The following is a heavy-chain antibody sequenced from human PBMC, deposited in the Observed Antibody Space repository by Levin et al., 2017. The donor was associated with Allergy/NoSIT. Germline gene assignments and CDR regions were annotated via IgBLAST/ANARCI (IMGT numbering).Heavy chain of an antibody. CDR3: AKDTFTSTVVTSWDY. J-gene: IGHJ4*02. CDR1: GFPFSSYA. CDR2: ISGGGGST. Sequence: GGSLRLSCAASGFPFSSYAMSWVRQAPGKGLEWVSAISGGGGSTYYADSVKGRFTISRDNSMNTLFLQMNSLRAEDTAVYYCAKDTFTSTVVTSWDYWGQGTLVTVSS. D-gene: IGHD4-23*01. V-gene: IGHV3-23*01.